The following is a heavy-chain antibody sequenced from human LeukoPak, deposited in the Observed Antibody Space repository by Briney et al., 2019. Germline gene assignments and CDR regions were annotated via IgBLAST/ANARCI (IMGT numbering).Heavy chain of an antibody. J-gene: IGHJ4*02. CDR1: GFTFSSFT. V-gene: IGHV3-21*01. CDR2: ISSSSIYI. Sequence: GGSLRLSCAASGFTFSSFTMNWVRQVPGKGLEWVSTISSSSIYIYYAASVKGRFTISRDNAKNSLYLQMNSLRAEDTAVYYCARDTPQLGIDYWGQGTLVTVSS. CDR3: ARDTPQLGIDY. D-gene: IGHD7-27*01.